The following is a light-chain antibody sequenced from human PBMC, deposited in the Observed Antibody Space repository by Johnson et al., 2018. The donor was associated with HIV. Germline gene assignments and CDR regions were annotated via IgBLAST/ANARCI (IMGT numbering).Light chain of an antibody. J-gene: IGLJ1*01. CDR1: SSNIGNNY. Sequence: QSVLTQPPSVSAAPGQRVTISCSGSSSNIGNNYVSWYQQLPGTAPKLLIYENNKRPSGIPERFSGSKSGTSATLGITGLQTEDEAEYYCGTWDSSLSAYVFGTGTKVTVL. CDR3: GTWDSSLSAYV. V-gene: IGLV1-51*02. CDR2: ENN.